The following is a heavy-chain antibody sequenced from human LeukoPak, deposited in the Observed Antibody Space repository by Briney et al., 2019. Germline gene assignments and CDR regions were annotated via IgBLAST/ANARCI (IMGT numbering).Heavy chain of an antibody. V-gene: IGHV3-15*01. CDR2: TKSKTDGGTT. CDR1: GFTFSNAW. D-gene: IGHD4-17*01. CDR3: TIGYGEAGY. Sequence: GGSLRLSCAASGFTFSNAWMSWVRQAPGKGLEWVGRTKSKTDGGTTDYAAPVKGRFTISRDDSKTTVNLQMNSLKTEDTAVYYCTIGYGEAGYWGQGTLVTVSS. J-gene: IGHJ4*02.